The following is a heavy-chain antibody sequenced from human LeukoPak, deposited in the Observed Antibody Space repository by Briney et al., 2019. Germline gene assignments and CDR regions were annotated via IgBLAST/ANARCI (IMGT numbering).Heavy chain of an antibody. Sequence: PSETLSLTCAVYGGSFSGYYWSWIRQPPGKGLEWIGEINHSGSTNYNPSLKSRVTISVDTSKNQFSLKLSSVTAADTAVYYCAKRVSRQQLVLRAFYIWGQRKNVTVSS. CDR3: AKRVSRQQLVLRAFYI. J-gene: IGHJ3*02. D-gene: IGHD6-13*01. CDR1: GGSFSGYY. CDR2: INHSGST. V-gene: IGHV4-34*01.